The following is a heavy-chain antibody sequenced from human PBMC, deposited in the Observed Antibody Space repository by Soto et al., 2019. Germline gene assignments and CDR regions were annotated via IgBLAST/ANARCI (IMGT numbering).Heavy chain of an antibody. CDR3: AKLSEGPDCSGGSCYHDY. CDR1: GFTFSSYG. V-gene: IGHV3-30*18. D-gene: IGHD2-15*01. CDR2: ISYDGSNK. J-gene: IGHJ4*02. Sequence: PGGSLRLSCAASGFTFSSYGMHWVRQAPGKGLEWVAVISYDGSNKYYADSVKGRFTISRDNSKNTLYLQMNSLRAEDTAVYYCAKLSEGPDCSGGSCYHDYWGQGTLVTVSS.